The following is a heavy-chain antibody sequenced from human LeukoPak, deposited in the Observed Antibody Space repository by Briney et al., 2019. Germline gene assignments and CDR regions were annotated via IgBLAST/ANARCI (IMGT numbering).Heavy chain of an antibody. V-gene: IGHV3-23*01. Sequence: GGSLRLSCAVSGITLSNYGMAWVRQAPGKGLEWVASLSASGGGTSYADSVRGRFTISRDNAKNTLYLQMNSLRAEDTAVYYCSAAYGAVSHWGQGTLVTVSS. J-gene: IGHJ4*02. CDR1: GITLSNYG. CDR2: LSASGGGT. CDR3: SAAYGAVSH. D-gene: IGHD4-17*01.